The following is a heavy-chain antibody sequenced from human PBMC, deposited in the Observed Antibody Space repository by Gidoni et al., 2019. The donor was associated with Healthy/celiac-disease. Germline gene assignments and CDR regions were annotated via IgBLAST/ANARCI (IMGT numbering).Heavy chain of an antibody. Sequence: QVQLVQSGAEVKKPGASVKVSCKASGYTFTSYGISRVRQAPGQGLEWMGWISAYNGNKNYAQKLQGRVTMTTDTSTSTAYMELRSLRSDDTVVYYCARVAGPYSSSWPPIDYWGQGTLVTVSS. CDR1: GYTFTSYG. CDR2: ISAYNGNK. D-gene: IGHD6-13*01. V-gene: IGHV1-18*04. J-gene: IGHJ4*02. CDR3: ARVAGPYSSSWPPIDY.